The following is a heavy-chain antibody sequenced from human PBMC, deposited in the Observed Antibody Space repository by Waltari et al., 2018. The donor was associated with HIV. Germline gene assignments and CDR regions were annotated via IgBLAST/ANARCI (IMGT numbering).Heavy chain of an antibody. Sequence: QVQLVESGGGGVQPGRSLSLSCAASGFTFSSYAMHWVRQAPGKGLEWVAVISYDGSNKYYADSVKGRFTISRDNSKNTLYLQMNSLRAEDTAVYYCARDGTIFGVATRGMDVWGQGTTVTVSS. V-gene: IGHV3-30-3*01. CDR1: GFTFSSYA. D-gene: IGHD3-3*01. CDR3: ARDGTIFGVATRGMDV. CDR2: ISYDGSNK. J-gene: IGHJ6*02.